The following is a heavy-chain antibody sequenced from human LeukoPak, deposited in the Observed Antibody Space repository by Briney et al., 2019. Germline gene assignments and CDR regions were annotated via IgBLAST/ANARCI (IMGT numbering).Heavy chain of an antibody. J-gene: IGHJ4*02. D-gene: IGHD1-26*01. CDR3: ARDLGTGSYYPFEF. CDR2: IYYTGST. V-gene: IGHV4-59*01. Sequence: PSETLSLTCSVSGGSISTYYWSWIRQPPEKGLGWVGYIYYTGSTNYNPSLKSRITMSVDMSKNQFSLKLSSVTAADTAVYYCARDLGTGSYYPFEFWGQGTLVTVSP. CDR1: GGSISTYY.